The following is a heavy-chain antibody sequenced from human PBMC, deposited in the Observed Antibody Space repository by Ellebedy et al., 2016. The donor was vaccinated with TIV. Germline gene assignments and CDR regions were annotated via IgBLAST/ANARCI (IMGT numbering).Heavy chain of an antibody. D-gene: IGHD4-17*01. CDR1: RYTFTSYD. Sequence: ASVKVSXKASRYTFTSYDINWVRQATGQGLEWMGWMNPNSGNTGYAQKFQGRVTMTRNTSISTAYMELSSLRSEDTAVYYCARGPLRIFNWFDPWGQGTLVTVSS. CDR2: MNPNSGNT. J-gene: IGHJ5*02. CDR3: ARGPLRIFNWFDP. V-gene: IGHV1-8*01.